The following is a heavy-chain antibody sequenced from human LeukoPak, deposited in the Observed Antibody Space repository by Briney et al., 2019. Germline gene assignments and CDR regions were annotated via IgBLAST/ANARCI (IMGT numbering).Heavy chain of an antibody. D-gene: IGHD6-19*01. CDR3: ARDFAPGWRTNWFDP. V-gene: IGHV1-69*04. J-gene: IGHJ5*02. CDR1: GGTFSSYA. CDR2: IIPILGIA. Sequence: ASVKDSCKASGGTFSSYAISWVRQAPGQGLEWMGRIIPILGIANYAQKFQGRVTITADKSTSTAYMELSSLRSEDTAVYYCARDFAPGWRTNWFDPWGQGTLVTVSS.